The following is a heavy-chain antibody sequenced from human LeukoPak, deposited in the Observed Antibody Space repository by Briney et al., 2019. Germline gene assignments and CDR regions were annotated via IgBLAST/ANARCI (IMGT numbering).Heavy chain of an antibody. J-gene: IGHJ5*02. CDR2: ISGSGGST. CDR1: GFTFSSYA. Sequence: GGSLRLSCAASGFTFSSYAMSWVRQAPGKGLEWVSAISGSGGSTYYADSVKGRFTISRDNSKSTLYLQMNSLRAEDTAVYYCAKTVPRYCGGDCYPSVNWFDPWGQGTLVTVSS. CDR3: AKTVPRYCGGDCYPSVNWFDP. D-gene: IGHD2-21*02. V-gene: IGHV3-23*01.